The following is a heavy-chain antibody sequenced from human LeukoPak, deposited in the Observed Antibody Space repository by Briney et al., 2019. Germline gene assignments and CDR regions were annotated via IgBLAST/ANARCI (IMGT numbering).Heavy chain of an antibody. V-gene: IGHV4-38-2*02. CDR2: IYHSGTT. J-gene: IGHJ4*02. CDR3: AKLYGDYYHTFDY. CDR1: GGSISGYY. Sequence: SETLSLTCTVSGGSISGYYWGWIRQPPGKGLEWIGSIYHSGTTYYNPSLKSRVTISVGTSKNQFSLNLSSVTAADTAVYYCAKLYGDYYHTFDYWGQGTLVTVSS. D-gene: IGHD4-17*01.